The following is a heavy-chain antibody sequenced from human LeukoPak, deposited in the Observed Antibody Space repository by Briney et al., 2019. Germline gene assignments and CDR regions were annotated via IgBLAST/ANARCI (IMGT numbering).Heavy chain of an antibody. J-gene: IGHJ6*03. CDR3: ARIIAAAGGAYYYYYYMDV. Sequence: ASVKVSCKASGYTFTSYDINWVRQATGQGLEWMGWMNPNGGNTGYAQKFQGRVTMTRNTSISTAYMELSSLRSEDTAVYYCARIIAAAGGAYYYYYYMDVWGKGTTVTVSS. CDR1: GYTFTSYD. D-gene: IGHD6-13*01. CDR2: MNPNGGNT. V-gene: IGHV1-8*01.